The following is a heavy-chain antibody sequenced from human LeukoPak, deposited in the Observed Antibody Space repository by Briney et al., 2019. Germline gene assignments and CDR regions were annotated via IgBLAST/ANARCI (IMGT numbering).Heavy chain of an antibody. D-gene: IGHD3-9*01. Sequence: SGGSLRLSCAASAFTFSNYAMTWVRQAPGKGLEWVSAISGSGGSTYYANSVKGRFTISRDNSKNPLYLQMNSLRADDTAVYYCAKCSRVDWLPIDYWGRGTLVTVSS. CDR2: ISGSGGST. J-gene: IGHJ4*02. CDR1: AFTFSNYA. V-gene: IGHV3-23*01. CDR3: AKCSRVDWLPIDY.